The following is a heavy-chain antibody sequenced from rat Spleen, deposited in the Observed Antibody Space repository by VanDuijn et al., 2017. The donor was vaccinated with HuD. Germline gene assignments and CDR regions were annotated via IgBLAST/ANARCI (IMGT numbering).Heavy chain of an antibody. V-gene: IGHV5-31*01. CDR2: ITNTGGST. CDR3: TSRGSNYRNWFAY. Sequence: EVQLVESGGGLVQPGRSLKLSCVASGFTFNNYWMTWIRQAPGKGLERVASITNTGGSTYYPDSVKGRFTISRDNVKSTLYLQMNSLRSEDTATYYCTSRGSNYRNWFAYWGQGTLVTVSS. CDR1: GFTFNNYW. J-gene: IGHJ3*01. D-gene: IGHD1-10*01.